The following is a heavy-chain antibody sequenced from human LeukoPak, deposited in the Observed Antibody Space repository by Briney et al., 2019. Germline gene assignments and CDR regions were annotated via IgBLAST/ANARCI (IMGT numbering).Heavy chain of an antibody. J-gene: IGHJ4*02. CDR2: INPNSGGT. Sequence: ASVKVSCKASGYIFTGYYMHWVRQAPGQGLEWMGWINPNSGGTNYAQKFQGRVTMTRDTSISTAYMELSRLRSDDTAVYYCARVPAAPGNDYWAQVTLVTVSS. CDR3: ARVPAAPGNDY. V-gene: IGHV1-2*02. D-gene: IGHD3-10*01. CDR1: GYIFTGYY.